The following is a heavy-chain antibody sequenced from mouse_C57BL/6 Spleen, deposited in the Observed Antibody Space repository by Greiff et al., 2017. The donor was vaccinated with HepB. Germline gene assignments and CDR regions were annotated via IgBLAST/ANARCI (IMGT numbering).Heavy chain of an antibody. CDR1: GYSITSGYD. V-gene: IGHV3-1*01. CDR3: ARGGYNYGGPYAMDY. J-gene: IGHJ4*01. CDR2: ISYSGST. Sequence: EVQLQQSGPGMVKPSQSLSLTCTVTGYSITSGYDWHWIRHFPGNKLEWRGYISYSGSTNYNPTLKSRISITHDTSKNHFYLQLNSVTTEDTATYYCARGGYNYGGPYAMDYWGQGTSVTVSS. D-gene: IGHD1-3*01.